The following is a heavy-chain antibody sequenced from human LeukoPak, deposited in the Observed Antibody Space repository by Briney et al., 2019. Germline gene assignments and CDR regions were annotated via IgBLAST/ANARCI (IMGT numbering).Heavy chain of an antibody. Sequence: GGSLRLSCAASGFTFSSYGMHWVRQAPGKGLEWVAVISYDGSNKYYADSVKGRFTISRDNSKNTLYLQMNSLRAEDTAVYYCAKVPYDSSGYYSAFDYWGQGTLVTVSS. CDR2: ISYDGSNK. CDR1: GFTFSSYG. D-gene: IGHD3-22*01. CDR3: AKVPYDSSGYYSAFDY. J-gene: IGHJ4*02. V-gene: IGHV3-30*18.